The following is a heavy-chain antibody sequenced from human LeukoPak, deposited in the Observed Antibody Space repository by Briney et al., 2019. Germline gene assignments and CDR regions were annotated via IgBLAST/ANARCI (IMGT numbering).Heavy chain of an antibody. CDR1: GGSFSGYY. D-gene: IGHD1-26*01. Sequence: SETLSLTCAVYGGSFSGYYWSWIRQPPGKGLEWIGEINHSGSTNYNPSLKSRVTISVDTSKNQFSLKLSSVTAADTAVYYCARVREDSWELLGYMDVWGKGTTVTISS. CDR2: INHSGST. J-gene: IGHJ6*03. CDR3: ARVREDSWELLGYMDV. V-gene: IGHV4-34*01.